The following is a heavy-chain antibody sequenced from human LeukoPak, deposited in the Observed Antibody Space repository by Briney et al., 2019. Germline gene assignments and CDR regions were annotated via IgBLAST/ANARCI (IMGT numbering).Heavy chain of an antibody. CDR2: ISAYNGNT. CDR3: ARVAMVRRVITSTWFDP. D-gene: IGHD3-10*01. CDR1: GYTFTSYG. J-gene: IGHJ5*02. V-gene: IGHV1-18*01. Sequence: ASVKVSCKASGYTFTSYGISWVRQAPGQGLEWMGWISAYNGNTNYAQKLQGRVTMTTDTSTSTAYMELRSLRSDDTAVYYCARVAMVRRVITSTWFDPWGQGTLVTVSS.